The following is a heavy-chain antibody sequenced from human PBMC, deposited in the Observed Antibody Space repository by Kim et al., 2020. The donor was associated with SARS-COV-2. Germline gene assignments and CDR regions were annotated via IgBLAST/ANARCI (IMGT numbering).Heavy chain of an antibody. CDR3: TRGVWFGELLGGPFDY. D-gene: IGHD3-10*01. Sequence: SVKGRFTISRDDSKSIAYLQMNSLKTEDTAVYYCTRGVWFGELLGGPFDYWGQGTLVTVSS. J-gene: IGHJ4*02. V-gene: IGHV3-49*02.